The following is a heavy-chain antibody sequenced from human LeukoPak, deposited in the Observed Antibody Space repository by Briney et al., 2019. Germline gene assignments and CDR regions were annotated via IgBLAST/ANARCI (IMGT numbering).Heavy chain of an antibody. CDR3: TTWTDFYDY. D-gene: IGHD2/OR15-2a*01. J-gene: IGHJ4*02. CDR1: GFRFSDAW. V-gene: IGHV3-15*01. Sequence: KPGGSLRLSCAASGFRFSDAWMSWVRHAPGKGLERVGRIRSKSDGGTPDYAAPVKGRFLISREDSRDALYLQMNSLRVEDTADYYCTTWTDFYDYWGQGTLVAVSS. CDR2: IRSKSDGGTP.